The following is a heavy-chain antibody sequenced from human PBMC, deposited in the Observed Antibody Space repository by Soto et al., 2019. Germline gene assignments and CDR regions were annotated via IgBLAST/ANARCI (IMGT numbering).Heavy chain of an antibody. CDR3: ARDRGLGYWYFDL. Sequence: EVQLVESGGGLVQPGGSLRLSCAASGFTFSNYWMHWVRQAPGKGLEWVSHINSDGSSTSYADSVKGRFTISRDNANNTLYLQMNSLRAEDTAVYYCARDRGLGYWYFDLWGRGTLVTVSS. V-gene: IGHV3-74*01. D-gene: IGHD3-10*01. CDR2: INSDGSST. J-gene: IGHJ2*01. CDR1: GFTFSNYW.